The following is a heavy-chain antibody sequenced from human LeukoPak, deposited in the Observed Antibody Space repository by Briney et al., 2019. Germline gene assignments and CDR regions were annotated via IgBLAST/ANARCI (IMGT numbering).Heavy chain of an antibody. D-gene: IGHD4-23*01. Sequence: GGSLRLSCAASGFTFSDFYMSWIRQAPGKGLEWVSYISSSDNTIYYADSVKGRFTISRDNAKNSLYLQMNSLRAEDTAVYYCARVLLRTVVTPFGYWGQGTLVTVSS. CDR3: ARVLLRTVVTPFGY. CDR1: GFTFSDFY. J-gene: IGHJ4*02. CDR2: ISSSDNTI. V-gene: IGHV3-11*01.